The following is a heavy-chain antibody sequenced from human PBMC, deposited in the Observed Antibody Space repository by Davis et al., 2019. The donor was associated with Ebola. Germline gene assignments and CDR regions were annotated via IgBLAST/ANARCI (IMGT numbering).Heavy chain of an antibody. CDR3: ARVLDIGVAAAGPFDS. CDR2: IYPGDPET. J-gene: IGHJ4*02. D-gene: IGHD6-13*01. Sequence: GESLKISCKGSGYSFTRYWIGWVRQMPGKGLEWMGIIYPGDPETRYSPSFEGQVTISADESISTAYLQWSSLKASDTAMYYCARVLDIGVAAAGPFDSWGQGTLVTVSS. CDR1: GYSFTRYW. V-gene: IGHV5-51*01.